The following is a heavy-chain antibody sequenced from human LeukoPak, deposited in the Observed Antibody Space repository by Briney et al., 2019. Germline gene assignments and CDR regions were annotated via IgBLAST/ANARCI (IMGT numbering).Heavy chain of an antibody. D-gene: IGHD6-13*01. CDR2: IIPILGIA. J-gene: IGHJ4*02. Sequence: SVTVSCKASGGTFSSYAISWVRQAPGQGLAWMGRIIPILGIANYAQKFQGRVTITADKSTSTAYMELSSLRSEDTAVYYCALAAATHVFDYWGQGTLVTVSS. CDR1: GGTFSSYA. CDR3: ALAAATHVFDY. V-gene: IGHV1-69*04.